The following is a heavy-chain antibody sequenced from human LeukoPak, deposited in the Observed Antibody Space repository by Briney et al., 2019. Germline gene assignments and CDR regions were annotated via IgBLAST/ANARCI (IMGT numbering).Heavy chain of an antibody. Sequence: GGSLRLSCAASGFTVSSNYMSWVRQTPGKGLEWVANIKQDGSEKYYVDSVKGRFTISRDNAKNSLYLQMNSLRAEDTAVYYCTRGSGWYEVDFWGQGTLVTVSS. V-gene: IGHV3-7*04. CDR3: TRGSGWYEVDF. CDR1: GFTVSSNY. J-gene: IGHJ4*02. CDR2: IKQDGSEK. D-gene: IGHD6-19*01.